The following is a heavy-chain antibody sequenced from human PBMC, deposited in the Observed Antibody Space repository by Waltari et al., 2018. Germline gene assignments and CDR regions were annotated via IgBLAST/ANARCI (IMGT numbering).Heavy chain of an antibody. CDR3: ARNSSGWSFDS. CDR2: MWHGGST. Sequence: QVQLQESGPGLVKPSETLSLTCTVSGGSISSYYWSWIRQPPGKGLEWIGTMWHGGSTYYTPSLKSRVSISMDTSKNQFSLKLNSVTAADTAVYYCARNSSGWSFDSWGQGTPVTVSS. CDR1: GGSISSYY. J-gene: IGHJ4*02. V-gene: IGHV4-59*08. D-gene: IGHD6-19*01.